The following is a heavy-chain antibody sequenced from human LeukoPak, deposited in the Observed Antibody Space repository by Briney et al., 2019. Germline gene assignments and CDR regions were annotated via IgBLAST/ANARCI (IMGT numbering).Heavy chain of an antibody. CDR1: GYTFTDYF. V-gene: IGHV1-2*02. J-gene: IGHJ5*02. CDR2: INPKKGDT. CDR3: ARGYEYGWFDP. Sequence: ASVKVSCKASGYTFTDYFLHWVRQAPGQGLEWMGWINPKKGDTNYAQKFQGRVTVTWDTSTTTAYMELNRLTSDDTAVYYCARGYEYGWFDPWGQGTLVTVPS. D-gene: IGHD3-16*01.